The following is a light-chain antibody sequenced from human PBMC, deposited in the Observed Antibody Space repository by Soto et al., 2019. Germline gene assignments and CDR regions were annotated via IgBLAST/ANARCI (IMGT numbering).Light chain of an antibody. J-gene: IGKJ4*01. Sequence: DIQMTQSPSSLSASVGDRVTITCRASQSIARWLAWYQQQPGKAPRLLIYAASSLQSGVPTRFSGSGSGTDFTLTITNLQPEDSAVYYCQQVKGFPLTFGGGTKVDIK. CDR2: AAS. CDR3: QQVKGFPLT. V-gene: IGKV1-12*01. CDR1: QSIARW.